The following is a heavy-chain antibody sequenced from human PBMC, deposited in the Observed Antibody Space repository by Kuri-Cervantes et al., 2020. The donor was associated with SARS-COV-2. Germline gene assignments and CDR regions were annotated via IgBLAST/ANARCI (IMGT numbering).Heavy chain of an antibody. V-gene: IGHV4-34*01. CDR3: ARATRGRAYHGLAYYGMDV. Sequence: SETLSLTCAVYGGSFSGYYWSWIRQPPGKGLEWIGEINHSGSTNYNPSLKSRVTISVDTSKNQFSLKLSSVTAADTAVYYCARATRGRAYHGLAYYGMDVWGQGTTVTVSS. CDR1: GGSFSGYY. CDR2: INHSGST. J-gene: IGHJ6*02. D-gene: IGHD3-16*01.